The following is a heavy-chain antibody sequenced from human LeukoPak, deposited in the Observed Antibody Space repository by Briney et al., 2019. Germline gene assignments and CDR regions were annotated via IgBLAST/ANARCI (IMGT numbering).Heavy chain of an antibody. J-gene: IGHJ6*02. Sequence: GGSLRLSCAASGFTFDDYAMHWVRQAPGKGLEWVSGISWNSGSIGYADSVKGRFTISRDNAKNSLYLQMNSLRAEDTALYYCAKDALQWVARNYYYGMDVWGQGTTVTVSS. CDR2: ISWNSGSI. CDR1: GFTFDDYA. CDR3: AKDALQWVARNYYYGMDV. V-gene: IGHV3-9*01. D-gene: IGHD5-12*01.